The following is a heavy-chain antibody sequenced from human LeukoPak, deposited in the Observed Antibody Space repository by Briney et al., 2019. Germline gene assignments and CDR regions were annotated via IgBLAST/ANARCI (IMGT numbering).Heavy chain of an antibody. J-gene: IGHJ5*01. CDR1: GFSVSSNY. CDR3: ARAPYGTGNKRYWSAS. V-gene: IGHV3-53*01. Sequence: GGSLRLPCAASGFSVSSNYMSWVRQAPGKGLEGVSVISSADSTYYADSVKGRFTISRDNSKNTLYLQMNSLRGEETAVYYCARAPYGTGNKRYWSASWGQGNLVTVSS. D-gene: IGHD3-10*01. CDR2: ISSADST.